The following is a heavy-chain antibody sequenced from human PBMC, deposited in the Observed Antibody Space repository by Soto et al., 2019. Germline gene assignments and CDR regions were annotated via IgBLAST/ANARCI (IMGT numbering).Heavy chain of an antibody. CDR2: ITGGSDNT. CDR3: AKHSSWTYFSYDY. CDR1: EFTFRTYA. D-gene: IGHD6-6*01. V-gene: IGHV3-23*01. J-gene: IGHJ4*02. Sequence: EVQLLESGGGLVQPGGSLTLSCTASEFTFRTYAMSWVRQAPGKGLEWVSTITGGSDNTYYADSVRGRFAISRATSKNTRYLQMSSLRAEDTAVYYCAKHSSWTYFSYDYWGQGTLVTVSS.